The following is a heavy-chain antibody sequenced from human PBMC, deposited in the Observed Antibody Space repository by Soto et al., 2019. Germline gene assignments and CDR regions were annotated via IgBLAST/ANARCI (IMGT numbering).Heavy chain of an antibody. CDR2: ISYDGSNK. Sequence: GGSLRLSCAASGFTFSSYGMHWVRQAPGKGLEWVAVISYDGSNKYYADSVKGRFTISRDNSKNTLYLQMNSLRAEDMAVYYCAKDRVVYASYYYYYGMDVWGQGTTVTVSS. CDR3: AKDRVVYASYYYYYGMDV. CDR1: GFTFSSYG. D-gene: IGHD2-8*02. V-gene: IGHV3-30*18. J-gene: IGHJ6*02.